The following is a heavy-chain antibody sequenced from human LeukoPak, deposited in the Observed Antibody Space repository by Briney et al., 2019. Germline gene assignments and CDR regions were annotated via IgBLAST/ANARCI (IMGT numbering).Heavy chain of an antibody. Sequence: AGGSLRLSCAASGFTVSSNYMSWVRQAPGKGLEWVSVIYSGGSTYYADSVKGRFTISRDNSKNTLYLQMNSLRAEDTAVYYCARDSDYYDSRGSLGAYWGHGTLVTVSS. CDR2: IYSGGST. CDR3: ARDSDYYDSRGSLGAY. J-gene: IGHJ4*01. D-gene: IGHD3-22*01. V-gene: IGHV3-53*01. CDR1: GFTVSSNY.